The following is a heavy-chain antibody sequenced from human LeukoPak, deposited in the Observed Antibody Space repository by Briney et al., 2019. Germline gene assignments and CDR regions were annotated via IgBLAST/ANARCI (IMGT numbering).Heavy chain of an antibody. CDR1: GYTFTSYY. J-gene: IGHJ6*03. Sequence: ASVKVSCKASGYTFTSYYMHWVRQAPGQGLEWMGIINPSGGSTSYAQKFQGRVTMTRDTSTSTVYMELSSLRSEDTAVYYCARDQSATTKLYYYYYHMDVWGKGTTVTVSS. V-gene: IGHV1-46*01. CDR3: ARDQSATTKLYYYYYHMDV. D-gene: IGHD1-26*01. CDR2: INPSGGST.